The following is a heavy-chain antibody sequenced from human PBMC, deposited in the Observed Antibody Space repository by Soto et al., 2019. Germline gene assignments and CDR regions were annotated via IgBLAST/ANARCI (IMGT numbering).Heavy chain of an antibody. CDR3: ARSDFLIGPGYNLFDS. Sequence: GASVKVSCKASGYTFTSYAMHWVRQAPGQRLEWMGWINAGNGNTKYSQKFQGRVTITRDTSASTAYMELSSLRSEDTAVYYCARSDFLIGPGYNLFDSWGQGTLVTVSS. V-gene: IGHV1-3*01. D-gene: IGHD3-22*01. CDR2: INAGNGNT. J-gene: IGHJ5*01. CDR1: GYTFTSYA.